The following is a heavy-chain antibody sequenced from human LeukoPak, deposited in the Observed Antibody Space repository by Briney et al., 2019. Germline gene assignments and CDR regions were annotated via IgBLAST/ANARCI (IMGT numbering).Heavy chain of an antibody. Sequence: GGSLRLSCEASGFTFSSYDMHWVRQAPGKGLEWVAFLQYDGNTKYYAESVRGRFTISKDNSKNTLYLQMNSLRAEDTAVYYCARGTTGGVYDSSGLYYFDYWGQGTLVTVSS. J-gene: IGHJ4*02. CDR1: GFTFSSYD. V-gene: IGHV3-30*02. CDR3: ARGTTGGVYDSSGLYYFDY. CDR2: LQYDGNTK. D-gene: IGHD3-22*01.